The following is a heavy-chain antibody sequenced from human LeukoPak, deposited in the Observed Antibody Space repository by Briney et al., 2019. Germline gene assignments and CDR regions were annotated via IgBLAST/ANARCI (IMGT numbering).Heavy chain of an antibody. Sequence: GGSLRLSCAASGFTFSSYWMSWVRQAPGQGLGGVANIKQDGSEKYYVDSVKGRFTISRDNDKNSLYLQMNSLRAEDTAVYYCARDHYDILTGYRYYYYGMDVWGQGTTVTVSS. V-gene: IGHV3-7*01. CDR1: GFTFSSYW. J-gene: IGHJ6*02. CDR3: ARDHYDILTGYRYYYYGMDV. CDR2: IKQDGSEK. D-gene: IGHD3-9*01.